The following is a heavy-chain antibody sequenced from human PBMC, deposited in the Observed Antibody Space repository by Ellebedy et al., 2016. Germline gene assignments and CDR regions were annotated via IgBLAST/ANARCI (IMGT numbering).Heavy chain of an antibody. V-gene: IGHV1-3*01. J-gene: IGHJ4*02. CDR3: GRDGDKAMASMGDF. CDR2: INAANGET. CDR1: GYSFPTHA. Sequence: ASVKVSCKASGYSFPTHAIHWVRQAPGQSLEWMGRINAANGETKYSQNFQDRITFTRDTSASTAYMELSSLRVGDTAVYYCGRDGDKAMASMGDFWGQGTLVTVSS. D-gene: IGHD5-18*01.